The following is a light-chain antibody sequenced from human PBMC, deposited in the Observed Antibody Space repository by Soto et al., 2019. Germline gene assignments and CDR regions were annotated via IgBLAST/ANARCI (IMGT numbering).Light chain of an antibody. CDR2: EGN. CDR1: SNDVGGYNL. V-gene: IGLV2-23*03. CDR3: CSFAGGATFV. J-gene: IGLJ2*01. Sequence: QSELTQPASVSGSPGQSITISCSGSSNDVGGYNLVSWYQHHPGKAPKLIIYEGNKRPSGVSDRFSGSRSGNTASLTISTLQAEDEADYSCCSFAGGATFVFGGGTKLTVL.